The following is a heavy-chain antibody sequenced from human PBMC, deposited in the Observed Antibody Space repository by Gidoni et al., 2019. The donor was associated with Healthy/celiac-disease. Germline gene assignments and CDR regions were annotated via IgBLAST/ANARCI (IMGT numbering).Heavy chain of an antibody. Sequence: EVQLLESGGGLVQPGGSLRLSCAASGFTFSSYAMSWVRQAPGKGLEWVSAVSGSGGSTYYADSVKGRFTISRDNSKNTLYLQMNSLRAEDTAVYYCGRHSSSWYGFSRLDYWGQGTLVTVSS. CDR2: VSGSGGST. V-gene: IGHV3-23*01. CDR1: GFTFSSYA. J-gene: IGHJ4*02. CDR3: GRHSSSWYGFSRLDY. D-gene: IGHD6-13*01.